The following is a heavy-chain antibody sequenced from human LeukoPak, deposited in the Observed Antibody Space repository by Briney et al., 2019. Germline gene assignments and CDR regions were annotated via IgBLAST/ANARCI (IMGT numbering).Heavy chain of an antibody. CDR2: IYPSGST. J-gene: IGHJ4*02. V-gene: IGHV4-61*02. CDR1: GGSINSGSYY. Sequence: PSETLSLTCTVSGGSINSGSYYWSWIRQAAGKGLEWIGRIYPSGSTKYNPSLKSRVTISVDTSKNQFSLKLTSVTAADTAVYYCARGFLSMLRGVIIIVPHFDYWGQGILVTVSS. CDR3: ARGFLSMLRGVIIIVPHFDY. D-gene: IGHD3-10*01.